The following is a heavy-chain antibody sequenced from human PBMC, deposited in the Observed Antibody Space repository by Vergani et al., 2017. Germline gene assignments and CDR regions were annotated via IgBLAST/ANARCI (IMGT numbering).Heavy chain of an antibody. V-gene: IGHV4-31*03. J-gene: IGHJ4*02. CDR1: GDSISSGGYY. CDR3: ARMGGYXEGDAFRIGYFDS. D-gene: IGHD2-2*01. Sequence: QVQLQESGPGLVKPSQTLSLTCSVSGDSISSGGYYWNWIRQHPGQGLEWIGYIYSTVSNHHNPSLRRRINMSVDTFKNQFSLKLNSVTGVDTAMCYCARMGGYXEGDAFRIGYFDSWGPGILVTVSS. CDR2: IYSTVSN.